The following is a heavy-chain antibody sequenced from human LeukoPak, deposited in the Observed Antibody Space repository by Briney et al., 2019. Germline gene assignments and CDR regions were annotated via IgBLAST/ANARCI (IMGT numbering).Heavy chain of an antibody. D-gene: IGHD3-22*01. Sequence: SETLSLTCTVSGGSISSYYWSWIRQPPGKGLEWIGYIYYSGSTNYNPSLKSRVTISVDTSKNQFSLKLSSVTAADTAVYYCARVGGYYDSSGYSDAFDIWGQGTMVTVSS. CDR2: IYYSGST. J-gene: IGHJ3*02. CDR1: GGSISSYY. V-gene: IGHV4-59*01. CDR3: ARVGGYYDSSGYSDAFDI.